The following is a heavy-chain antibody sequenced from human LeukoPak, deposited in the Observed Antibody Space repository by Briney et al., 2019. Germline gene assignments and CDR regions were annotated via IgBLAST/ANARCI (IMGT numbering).Heavy chain of an antibody. CDR1: GGSISSYY. CDR3: ARHGVDTAMVRDLDYFDY. Sequence: SETLSLTCTVSGGSISSYYWRWLRQPPGKGLEWIGYIYYSGSTNYNPSLKSRVTISVDTSTNQFSLKLSSVTAADTAVYYWARHGVDTAMVRDLDYFDYWGQGTLVTVSS. V-gene: IGHV4-59*08. J-gene: IGHJ4*02. D-gene: IGHD5-18*01. CDR2: IYYSGST.